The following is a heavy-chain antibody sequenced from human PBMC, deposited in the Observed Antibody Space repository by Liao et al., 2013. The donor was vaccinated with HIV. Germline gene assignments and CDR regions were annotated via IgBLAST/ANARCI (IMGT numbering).Heavy chain of an antibody. CDR1: GGSISSGNYF. Sequence: QVQLQESGPGLVKPSQTLSLTCTVSGGSISSGNYFWSWIRQPAGKGLEWIGRIYTSGTTGYNPSLKSRVTISLDTSNNQFSLKLSSVTAADTAVYYCARDGLAVRLGIAYYYYMDVWGKGTTVTVSS. D-gene: IGHD6-6*01. V-gene: IGHV4-61*02. J-gene: IGHJ6*03. CDR3: ARDGLAVRLGIAYYYYMDV. CDR2: IYTSGTT.